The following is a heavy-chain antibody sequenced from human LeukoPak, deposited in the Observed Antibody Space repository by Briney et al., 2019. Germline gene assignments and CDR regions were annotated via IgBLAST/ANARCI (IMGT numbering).Heavy chain of an antibody. CDR3: ARGRSSSWSTLDY. CDR1: GDSISSSSSY. V-gene: IGHV4-39*07. Sequence: ETLSLTCTVSGDSISSSSSYWGWIRQPPGEGLEWIGSIYSSGSTYATPSLKSRVTISIDTSKNQFSLKLSSVTAADTAVYYCARGRSSSWSTLDYWGQGTLVTVSS. J-gene: IGHJ4*02. CDR2: IYSSGST. D-gene: IGHD6-13*01.